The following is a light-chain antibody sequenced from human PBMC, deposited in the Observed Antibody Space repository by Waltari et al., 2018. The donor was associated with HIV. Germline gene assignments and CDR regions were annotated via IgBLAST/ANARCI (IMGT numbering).Light chain of an antibody. J-gene: IGKJ1*01. Sequence: EIVMTQSPATLSVSPGHRVTLSCRASQNIGANLAWYQQRPGQPPRLLIHGASSRDPGIPARFSGRGTGTDFTLQISDLQSDDVGVYYCQQYLDWPPWTFGQGTKVEI. CDR3: QQYLDWPPWT. V-gene: IGKV3D-15*01. CDR2: GAS. CDR1: QNIGAN.